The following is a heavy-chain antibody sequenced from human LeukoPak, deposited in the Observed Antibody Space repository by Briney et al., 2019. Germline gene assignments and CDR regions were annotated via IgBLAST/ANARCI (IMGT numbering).Heavy chain of an antibody. D-gene: IGHD2-2*01. CDR1: GFTFSSYE. CDR3: ARGEYCSSTSPCLDS. J-gene: IGHJ4*02. CDR2: ISSSGSTI. Sequence: GGSLRLSCAASGFTFSSYEMNWVRQAPGKGLEWVSYISSSGSTIYYADSVEGRFTISRDNAKNSLYLQMNSLRAEDTAVYYCARGEYCSSTSPCLDSWGQGTLVTVSS. V-gene: IGHV3-48*03.